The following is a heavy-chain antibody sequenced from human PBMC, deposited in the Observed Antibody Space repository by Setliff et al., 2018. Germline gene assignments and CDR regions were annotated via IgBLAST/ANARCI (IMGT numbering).Heavy chain of an antibody. J-gene: IGHJ4*02. D-gene: IGHD4-17*01. CDR3: ARWGYYYGGNDY. CDR1: GYTFTNHY. Sequence: ASVKVSCKASGYTFTNHYIHWVRQAPGQGLEWMGVIHPSGDSTSYAQKFQGRVTMTRDTSTSTVYVELSSLTSEDTAVYYCARWGYYYGGNDYWGQGTLVTVSS. V-gene: IGHV1-46*01. CDR2: IHPSGDST.